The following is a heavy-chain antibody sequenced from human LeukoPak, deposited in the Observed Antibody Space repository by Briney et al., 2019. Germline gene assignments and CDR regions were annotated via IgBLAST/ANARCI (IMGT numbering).Heavy chain of an antibody. J-gene: IGHJ4*02. CDR3: AKDRDGDSDY. V-gene: IGHV3-33*06. CDR1: GFTFSSYG. D-gene: IGHD4-17*01. Sequence: GGSLRLSCAAAGFTFSSYGMHWVRQAPGKGLEWVAVIWYDGSNKYYADSVKGRFTISRDNSKNTLYLQMNSLRAEDTAVYYCAKDRDGDSDYWGQGTLVTVSS. CDR2: IWYDGSNK.